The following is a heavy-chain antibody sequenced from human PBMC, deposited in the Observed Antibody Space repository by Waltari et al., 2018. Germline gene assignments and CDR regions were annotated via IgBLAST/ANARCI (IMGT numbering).Heavy chain of an antibody. V-gene: IGHV4-39*01. D-gene: IGHD6-13*01. CDR2: IYYSGST. J-gene: IGHJ4*02. Sequence: QLQLQESGPGLVKPSETLSLTCTVSGGSISSSSYYWGWIRQPPGKGLEWIGSIYYSGSTYYSPSLKSRVTISVDTSKNQFSLKLSSVTAADTAVYYCARSVVAAAFYYFDYWGQGTLVTVSS. CDR3: ARSVVAAAFYYFDY. CDR1: GGSISSSSYY.